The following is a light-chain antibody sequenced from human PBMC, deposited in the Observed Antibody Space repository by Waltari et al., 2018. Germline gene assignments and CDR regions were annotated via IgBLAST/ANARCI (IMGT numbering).Light chain of an antibody. Sequence: EIVMTQSLATLSVSAGDRVTLSCRASQSVSSNVAWYQQKPGQSPRLLIYGASTSATGIPARFSGSRSGTEFTLTISSLQSEDFAVYYCQQYNNWPPYTFGQGTKLEIK. CDR1: QSVSSN. CDR3: QQYNNWPPYT. CDR2: GAS. V-gene: IGKV3-15*01. J-gene: IGKJ2*01.